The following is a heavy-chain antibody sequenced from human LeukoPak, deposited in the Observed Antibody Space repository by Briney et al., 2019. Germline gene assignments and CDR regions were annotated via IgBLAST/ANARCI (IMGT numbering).Heavy chain of an antibody. D-gene: IGHD2-2*01. CDR3: AKDSSRWYVSWYFDL. CDR2: IRYDGSNE. J-gene: IGHJ2*01. CDR1: GFTFRNYG. Sequence: GGSLRLSCAASGFTFRNYGMHWVRQAPGKGLEWVAFIRYDGSNEYYADSVQGRFTISRDKSKNTLYLQMNSLRTEDTAVYYCAKDSSRWYVSWYFDLWGRGTLVTVSS. V-gene: IGHV3-30*02.